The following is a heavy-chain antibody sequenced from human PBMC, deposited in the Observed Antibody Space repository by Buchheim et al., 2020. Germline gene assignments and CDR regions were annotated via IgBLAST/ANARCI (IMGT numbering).Heavy chain of an antibody. Sequence: QVQLQESGPGLLKPSQTLSLACTVSGVSIGSRSDYWTWIRHLPGKGLEWIGYIYYSGSTYYNPSLKSRVTISVDTSKNQFSLKLSSVTAADTAVYYCARSGVDIVATKKFDPWGQGTL. V-gene: IGHV4-31*03. CDR3: ARSGVDIVATKKFDP. J-gene: IGHJ5*02. CDR2: IYYSGST. CDR1: GVSIGSRSDY. D-gene: IGHD5-12*01.